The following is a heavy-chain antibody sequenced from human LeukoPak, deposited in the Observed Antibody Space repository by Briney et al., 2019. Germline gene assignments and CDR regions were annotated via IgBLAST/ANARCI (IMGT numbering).Heavy chain of an antibody. V-gene: IGHV1-8*02. CDR2: MNPNSGNT. J-gene: IGHJ5*02. CDR1: GYTFTGYY. Sequence: GASVKASCKASGYTFTGYYMHWVRQAPGQGLEWMGWMNPNSGNTGYAQKFQGRVTMTRNTSISTAYMELSSLRSEDTAVYYCARGPNPWGQGTLVTVSS. CDR3: ARGPNP.